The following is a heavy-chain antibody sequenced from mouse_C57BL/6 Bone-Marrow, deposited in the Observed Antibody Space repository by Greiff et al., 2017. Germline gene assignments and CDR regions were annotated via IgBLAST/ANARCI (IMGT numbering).Heavy chain of an antibody. CDR1: GFTFSNYW. Sequence: EVQLQESGGGLVQPGGSMKLSCVASGFTFSNYWMNWVRQSPEKGLEWVAQIRLKSDNYATHYAESVKGRFTISRDDSKSSVYLQMNDLSAEDTGIYYCTGGPYLRSWGQGTTLTVSS. CDR3: TGGPYLRS. D-gene: IGHD1-1*01. V-gene: IGHV6-3*01. CDR2: IRLKSDNYAT. J-gene: IGHJ2*01.